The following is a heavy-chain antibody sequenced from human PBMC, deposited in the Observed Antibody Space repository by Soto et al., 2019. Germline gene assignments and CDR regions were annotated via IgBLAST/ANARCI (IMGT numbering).Heavy chain of an antibody. V-gene: IGHV4-39*01. CDR2: IFYGHGT. CDR3: ARQPTGYPNWFDA. Sequence: QVQLQESGPGLVNPSETLSLTCTVSGGSVTSSTSSWAWVRQPPGKGLHWIGTIFYGHGTYYNPSTERRGTITLDTSKIQFSLELTSVTAADTAVYYCARQPTGYPNWFDAWGRGILVIVSS. CDR1: GGSVTSSTSS. D-gene: IGHD3-9*01. J-gene: IGHJ5*02.